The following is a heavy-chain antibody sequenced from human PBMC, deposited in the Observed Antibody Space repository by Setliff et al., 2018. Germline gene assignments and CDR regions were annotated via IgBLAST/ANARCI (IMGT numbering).Heavy chain of an antibody. J-gene: IGHJ3*02. CDR3: ARTMYSSSWYGAFDI. CDR2: IHYSGSP. Sequence: SETLSLTCSVSGGAISSYYWNWIRQPPGKGLEWIGYIHYSGSPNYHPSLKSRVSTSVDTSQNQISLKLSSVTAADTAVYYCARTMYSSSWYGAFDIWGQGTMVTVSS. D-gene: IGHD6-13*01. CDR1: GGAISSYY. V-gene: IGHV4-59*01.